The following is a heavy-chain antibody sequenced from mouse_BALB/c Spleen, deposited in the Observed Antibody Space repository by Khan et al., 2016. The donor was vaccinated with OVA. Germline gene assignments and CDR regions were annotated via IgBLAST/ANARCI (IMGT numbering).Heavy chain of an antibody. J-gene: IGHJ3*01. CDR2: ISSDGDYI. V-gene: IGHV5-9-3*01. CDR3: ASQNYGPFAY. CDR1: GFTFSTYA. Sequence: EVELVESGGDLVKPGGSLKLSCAASGFTFSTYAMSWVRQTPEKRLEWVATISSDGDYIYYPDSMEGRFTISRDNAKNTLYLQMSSLRSEDTAMYYCASQNYGPFAYWGQGTLVTVSA. D-gene: IGHD1-1*01.